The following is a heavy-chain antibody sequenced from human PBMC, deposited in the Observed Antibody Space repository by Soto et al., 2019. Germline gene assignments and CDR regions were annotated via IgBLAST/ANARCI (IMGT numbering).Heavy chain of an antibody. Sequence: QVQLQESGPGLVKPSGTLSLTCAVFGGSISNSNWWTWVHQPPGKGLDWIGEIFHSGSTTYNSSLMGRVTISVDKANNQFSLKLSSVTAADTAVYYCAHRPIVGAAIWGQGTLVTVSS. J-gene: IGHJ4*02. CDR2: IFHSGST. CDR1: GGSISNSNW. CDR3: AHRPIVGAAI. V-gene: IGHV4-4*02. D-gene: IGHD1-26*01.